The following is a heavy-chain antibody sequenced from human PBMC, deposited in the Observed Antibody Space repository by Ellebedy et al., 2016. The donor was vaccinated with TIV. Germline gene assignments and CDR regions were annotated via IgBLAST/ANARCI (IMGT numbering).Heavy chain of an antibody. V-gene: IGHV3-30-3*01. Sequence: GGSLRLSXAASGFTFSSYAMHWVRQAPGKGLEWVAVISYDGSNKYYADSVKGRFTISRDNSKNTLYLQMNSLRAEDTAVYYCARDHYEPGFRYYYGSGPYFDYWGQGTLVTVSS. CDR1: GFTFSSYA. CDR3: ARDHYEPGFRYYYGSGPYFDY. J-gene: IGHJ4*02. CDR2: ISYDGSNK. D-gene: IGHD3-10*01.